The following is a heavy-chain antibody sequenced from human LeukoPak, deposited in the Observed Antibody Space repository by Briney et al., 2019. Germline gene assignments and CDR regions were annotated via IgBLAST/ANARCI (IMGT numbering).Heavy chain of an antibody. CDR2: IYPSGST. D-gene: IGHD3-22*01. Sequence: PSETLSLTCTVSGGSISSGSYYWRWIRQPAGKGLEWIGRIYPSGSTNYNPSLKSRVTISVDTSKNQFSLKLSSVTAADTAVYFCARETNGYYDHWGQGTLVTVSS. CDR1: GGSISSGSYY. V-gene: IGHV4-61*02. CDR3: ARETNGYYDH. J-gene: IGHJ4*02.